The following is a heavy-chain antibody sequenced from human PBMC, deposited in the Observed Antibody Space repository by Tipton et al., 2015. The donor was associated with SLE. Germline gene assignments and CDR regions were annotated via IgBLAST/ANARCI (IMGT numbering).Heavy chain of an antibody. D-gene: IGHD2-21*01. V-gene: IGHV1-2*02. CDR2: INPNSGGT. Sequence: QVQLVQSGAEVKKPGASVKVSCKASGYTFTGYYMHWVRQAPGQGLEWMGWINPNSGGTNYAQKFQGRVTMTRNTSISTAYMERSRLRSDDTAVYYCAVAYCWCDCYSYYVDCWGQGTLVTVS. CDR1: GYTFTGYY. J-gene: IGHJ4*02. CDR3: AVAYCWCDCYSYYVDC.